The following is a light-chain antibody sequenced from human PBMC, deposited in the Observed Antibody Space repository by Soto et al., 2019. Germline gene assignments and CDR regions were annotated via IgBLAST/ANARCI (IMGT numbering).Light chain of an antibody. J-gene: IGKJ1*01. CDR3: QHSNSYSEA. CDR2: RAS. V-gene: IGKV1-5*03. Sequence: FKLTGSVGDRVTITCRASQTISSWLAWYQQKPGKAPKLLIYRASTLKSGVPSRFSGSGSGTDFTLTISSLQPDDFAPYYCQHSNSYSEAFGQGTKVDIK. CDR1: QTISSW.